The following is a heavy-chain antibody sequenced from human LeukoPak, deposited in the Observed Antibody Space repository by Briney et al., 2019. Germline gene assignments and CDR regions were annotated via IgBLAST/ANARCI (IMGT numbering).Heavy chain of an antibody. CDR3: VTDRGAINAFVI. CDR2: FDPGDGER. D-gene: IGHD2-15*01. V-gene: IGHV1-24*01. J-gene: IGHJ3*02. CDR1: GHTLTELS. Sequence: ASVKVSCKVSGHTLTELSIHWVRQAPGKGLEWMGRFDPGDGERVYAQRLQGRVSMTEDTSTDTAYMDLRSLRSEDTAMYYCVTDRGAINAFVIWGQRTMVTVSS.